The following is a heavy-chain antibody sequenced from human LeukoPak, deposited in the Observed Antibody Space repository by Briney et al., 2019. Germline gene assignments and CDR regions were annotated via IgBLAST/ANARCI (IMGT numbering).Heavy chain of an antibody. CDR2: IYYSGST. CDR3: ARSGYDFWSGYYD. J-gene: IGHJ4*02. Sequence: SQTLSLTCTVSGGSISSYYWSWIRQPPGKGLEWIGYIYYSGSTNYNPSLKSRVTISVDTSKNQFSLKLSSVTAADTAVYYCARSGYDFWSGYYDWGQGTLVTVSS. D-gene: IGHD3-3*01. CDR1: GGSISSYY. V-gene: IGHV4-59*01.